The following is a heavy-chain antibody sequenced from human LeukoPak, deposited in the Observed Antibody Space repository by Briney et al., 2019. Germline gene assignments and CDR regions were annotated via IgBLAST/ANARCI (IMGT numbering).Heavy chain of an antibody. CDR1: GYTFTGYY. CDR3: ARGPVEGTIDY. V-gene: IGHV1-2*02. Sequence: ASVKVACKASGYTFTGYYMYWVRQAPGQGLEWMGWINPNSGVTNYAQKFQGRVTMTRDTSISTAHMELSRLTSDDTAVYYCARGPVEGTIDYWGQGTLVTVSS. CDR2: INPNSGVT. J-gene: IGHJ4*02.